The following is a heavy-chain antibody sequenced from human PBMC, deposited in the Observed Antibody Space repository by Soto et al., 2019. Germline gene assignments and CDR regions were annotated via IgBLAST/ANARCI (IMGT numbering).Heavy chain of an antibody. CDR3: ARAQETTVNFYGMDV. V-gene: IGHV1-69*02. D-gene: IGHD4-17*01. CDR1: GGTFSSYT. J-gene: IGHJ6*02. Sequence: QVQLVQSGAEVKKPGSSVKVSCKASGGTFSSYTISWVRQAPGQGLEWMGRIIPILGIANYAQKFQGRVTITADKSTSTAYMELSSLRSEDTAVYYCARAQETTVNFYGMDVWGQGTTVTVSS. CDR2: IIPILGIA.